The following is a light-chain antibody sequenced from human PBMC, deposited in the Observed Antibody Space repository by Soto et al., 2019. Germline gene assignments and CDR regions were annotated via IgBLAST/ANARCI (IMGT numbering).Light chain of an antibody. CDR1: QDITNY. J-gene: IGKJ4*01. V-gene: IGKV1-33*01. CDR3: QQYDNLPLT. Sequence: DIQMTQSPTSLSASVGDRVTITCQASQDITNYLNWYQQKPGKAPKLLIYDASNVATGVPSRFSGSGSGTDYSFTISSLHPEDIATYYCQQYDNLPLTFGGGTKVEVK. CDR2: DAS.